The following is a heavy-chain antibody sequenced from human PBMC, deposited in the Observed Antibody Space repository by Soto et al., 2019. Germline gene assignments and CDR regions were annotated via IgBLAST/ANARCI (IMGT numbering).Heavy chain of an antibody. CDR1: GFTFSSSA. J-gene: IGHJ4*02. Sequence: SVKVSCKASGFTFSSSAVQWVRQARGQRLEWIGWIVVGSGNTNYAQKFQERVTITRDMSTSTAYMELSSLRSEDTAVYYCAADPYYYDSSNYYSFDYWGQGTLVTVSS. D-gene: IGHD3-22*01. CDR2: IVVGSGNT. V-gene: IGHV1-58*01. CDR3: AADPYYYDSSNYYSFDY.